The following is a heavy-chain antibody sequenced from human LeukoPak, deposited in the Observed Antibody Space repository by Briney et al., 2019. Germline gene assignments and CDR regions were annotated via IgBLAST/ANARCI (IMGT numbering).Heavy chain of an antibody. CDR2: IYYNGST. J-gene: IGHJ3*02. D-gene: IGHD1-1*01. CDR3: ARGGSRGNSYNSAFDI. CDR1: GVSINYY. Sequence: PSETLSLTCTVSGVSINYYWSWIRQPPGKGLEWIGYIYYNGSTTYNPSLKSRLTMSVDTSKKQFSLRLTSVTAADTAMYFCARGGSRGNSYNSAFDIWGHGTMVSVSS. V-gene: IGHV4-59*01.